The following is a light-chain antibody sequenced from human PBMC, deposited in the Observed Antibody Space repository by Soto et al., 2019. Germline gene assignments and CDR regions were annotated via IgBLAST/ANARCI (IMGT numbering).Light chain of an antibody. J-gene: IGLJ2*01. CDR3: SSYTSSSTLV. CDR1: SRDVGGYNY. CDR2: DVS. Sequence: QSALTQPASVSGSPGQSSTISCTGTSRDVGGYNYVSWYQQHPGKAPKLMSYDVSNRPSGVSNRFSGSKSGNTSSLTISGLQAEDEADYYCSSYTSSSTLVFGGGTKVTVL. V-gene: IGLV2-14*01.